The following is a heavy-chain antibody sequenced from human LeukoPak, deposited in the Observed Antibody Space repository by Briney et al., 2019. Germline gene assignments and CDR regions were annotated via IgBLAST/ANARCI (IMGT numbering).Heavy chain of an antibody. CDR3: ARLAPMVRGVIISNWFDP. CDR2: IHYSGST. Sequence: PSETLSLTCTVSGGSIRSSGYFWGWIRQPPGKGLDWIGSIHYSGSTYYNPSLKSRVTISVDTSKNQFSLKLSSVTAADTAVYYCARLAPMVRGVIISNWFDPWGQGTLVTVSS. V-gene: IGHV4-39*07. D-gene: IGHD3-10*01. J-gene: IGHJ5*02. CDR1: GGSIRSSGYF.